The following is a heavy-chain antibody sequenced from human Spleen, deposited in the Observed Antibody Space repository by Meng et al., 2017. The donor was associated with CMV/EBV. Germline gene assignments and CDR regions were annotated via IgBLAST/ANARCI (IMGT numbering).Heavy chain of an antibody. CDR2: INWNGGST. CDR3: ARYCSSTSCYTDYYGMDV. CDR1: GFTFDDYG. V-gene: IGHV3-20*04. D-gene: IGHD2-2*02. Sequence: GGSLRLSCAASGFTFDDYGMSWVRQAPGKGLEWVSGINWNGGSTGYADSVKGRFTISRDNSKNTLYLQMNSLRAEDTAVYYCARYCSSTSCYTDYYGMDVWGQGTTVTVSS. J-gene: IGHJ6*02.